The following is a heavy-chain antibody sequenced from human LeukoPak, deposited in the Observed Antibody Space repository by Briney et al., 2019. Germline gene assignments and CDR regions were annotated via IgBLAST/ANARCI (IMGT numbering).Heavy chain of an antibody. J-gene: IGHJ4*02. CDR1: GGSIRSGGYS. CDR2: IFRSGNT. CDR3: ARGGGTDDYVWEGFDF. Sequence: PSETLSLTCAVSGGSIRSGGYSWNWIRQPPGKGLEWIGYIFRSGNTNYSPSLKSRVTMSVDRSKNQFSLRLSSVTAADTAVYYCARGGGTDDYVWEGFDFWGQGTLVTVSS. D-gene: IGHD3-16*01. V-gene: IGHV4-30-2*01.